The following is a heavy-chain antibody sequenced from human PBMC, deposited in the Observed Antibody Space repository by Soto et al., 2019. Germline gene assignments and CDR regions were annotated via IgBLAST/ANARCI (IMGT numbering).Heavy chain of an antibody. V-gene: IGHV3-23*01. Sequence: EVQLLESGGGLVQPGGSLRLSCAASGFTFSSYAMSWVRQAPGKGLEWVSAISGSGGSTYYADSVKGRFTISRDNSKNTLYLQMNSLRAEDTAVYYCARDRGSSWYYYYYYGMDVWGQGTTVTVSS. CDR1: GFTFSSYA. CDR2: ISGSGGST. J-gene: IGHJ6*02. D-gene: IGHD6-13*01. CDR3: ARDRGSSWYYYYYYGMDV.